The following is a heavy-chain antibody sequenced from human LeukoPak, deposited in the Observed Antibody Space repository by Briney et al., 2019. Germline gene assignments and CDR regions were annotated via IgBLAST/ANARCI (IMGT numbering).Heavy chain of an antibody. CDR3: ARVGTGLGDFDL. Sequence: SETLSLTCTVSGGPISSGGYYWSWIRQHPGKGLEWIGYIYYSGSTNYNPSLKSRVTISVDTSKNQFYLKLRSVTAADTAVYYCARVGTGLGDFDLWGRGTLVTVSS. D-gene: IGHD7-27*01. CDR2: IYYSGST. J-gene: IGHJ2*01. CDR1: GGPISSGGYY. V-gene: IGHV4-31*03.